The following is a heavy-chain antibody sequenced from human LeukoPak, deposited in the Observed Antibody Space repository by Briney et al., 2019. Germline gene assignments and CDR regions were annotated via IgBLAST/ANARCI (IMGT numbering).Heavy chain of an antibody. Sequence: PSQTLSLTCTVSGGSISSSDYYWTWIRQPPGKGLEWIGYISYSGSACYNPSLKSRVTISLDMSKNQFSLKLSSVTAADTAVYYCARAGSYDLLTSYDFYFFDYWGQGTLVTVSS. J-gene: IGHJ4*02. CDR3: ARAGSYDLLTSYDFYFFDY. CDR1: GGSISSSDYY. V-gene: IGHV4-30-4*01. CDR2: ISYSGSA. D-gene: IGHD3-9*01.